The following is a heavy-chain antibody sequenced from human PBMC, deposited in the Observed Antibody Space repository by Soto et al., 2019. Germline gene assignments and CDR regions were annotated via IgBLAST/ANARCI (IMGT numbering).Heavy chain of an antibody. V-gene: IGHV1-18*01. CDR3: ARDHIVVVPAATNWFDP. J-gene: IGHJ5*02. CDR2: ISAYNGNT. Sequence: ASVKVSCKASGYTFTSYGISWVRQAPGQGLEWMGWISAYNGNTNYAQKLQGRVTMTTDTSTSTAYMELRSLRSDDTAVYYCARDHIVVVPAATNWFDPWGQGTLVTVSS. CDR1: GYTFTSYG. D-gene: IGHD2-2*01.